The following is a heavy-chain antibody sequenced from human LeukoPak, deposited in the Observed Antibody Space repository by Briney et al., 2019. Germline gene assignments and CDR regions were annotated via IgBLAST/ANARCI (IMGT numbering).Heavy chain of an antibody. CDR2: ISLDGDTK. D-gene: IGHD3-22*01. J-gene: IGHJ4*02. CDR1: GFTISNYG. V-gene: IGHV3-23*01. Sequence: GGSLRLSCAVSGFTISNYGMSWVRQAPGKGLEWVSAISLDGDTKYYADSVRGRFIISRDSSRNTLYLQINSLRPEDTALYYCAQGYSSGYYPYWGQGTLVTVSS. CDR3: AQGYSSGYYPY.